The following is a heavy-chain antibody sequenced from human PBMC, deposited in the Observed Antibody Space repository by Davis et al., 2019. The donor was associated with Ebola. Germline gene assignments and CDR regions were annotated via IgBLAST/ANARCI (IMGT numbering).Heavy chain of an antibody. V-gene: IGHV3-48*04. J-gene: IGHJ3*02. CDR3: ARDLQGTIQLWLPAFDI. CDR2: ISGGGITT. D-gene: IGHD5-18*01. CDR1: GFTFRNYG. Sequence: PGGSLRLSCAASGFTFRNYGMNWVRQAPGKGLEWVSGISGGGITTDYTDSVRGRFTISRDNAKNSLYLQMNSLRAEDTAVYYCARDLQGTIQLWLPAFDIWGQGTMVTVSS.